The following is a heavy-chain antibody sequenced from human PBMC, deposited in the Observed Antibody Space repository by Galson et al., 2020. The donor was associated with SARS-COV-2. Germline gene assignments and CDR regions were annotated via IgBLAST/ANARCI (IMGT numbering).Heavy chain of an antibody. V-gene: IGHV4-39*01. J-gene: IGHJ4*02. CDR1: GDSISSGDYW. CDR2: ISHSGTT. Sequence: SETLSLTCTVSGDSISSGDYWWGWIRQPPGKGLEWIGIISHSGTTYHDPSLKSRFSIFVDTSNNQFSVRVSSVTAADTAVYYCARQYGGGRWYLDFWGQGILVTVSS. D-gene: IGHD2-21*01. CDR3: ARQYGGGRWYLDF.